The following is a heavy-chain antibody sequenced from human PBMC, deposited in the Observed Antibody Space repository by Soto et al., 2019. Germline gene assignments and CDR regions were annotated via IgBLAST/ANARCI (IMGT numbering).Heavy chain of an antibody. D-gene: IGHD4-17*01. CDR3: ARHRLRPKFDY. CDR2: INHSGST. J-gene: IGHJ4*02. V-gene: IGHV4-34*01. Sequence: SETLSLTCAVYGGSFSGYYLSWIRQPPGEGLEWIGEINHSGSTNYNPSLKSRVTISVDTSKNQFSLKLSSVTAADTAVYYCARHRLRPKFDYWGQGTLVTVYS. CDR1: GGSFSGYY.